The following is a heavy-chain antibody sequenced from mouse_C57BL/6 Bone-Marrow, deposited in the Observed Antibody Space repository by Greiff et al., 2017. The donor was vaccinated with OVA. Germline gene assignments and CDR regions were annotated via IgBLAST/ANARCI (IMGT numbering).Heavy chain of an antibody. Sequence: VQLQQSGAELVKPGASVKMSCKASGYTFTTYPIEWMKQNHGKSLEWIGNFHPYNDDTKYNEKFKGKATLTVAKSSSTVYVELSRVTSDDSAVYYCAIYYGYDGGGHYWGQGTTLTVSS. CDR1: GYTFTTYP. D-gene: IGHD2-2*01. J-gene: IGHJ2*01. CDR3: AIYYGYDGGGHY. V-gene: IGHV1-47*01. CDR2: FHPYNDDT.